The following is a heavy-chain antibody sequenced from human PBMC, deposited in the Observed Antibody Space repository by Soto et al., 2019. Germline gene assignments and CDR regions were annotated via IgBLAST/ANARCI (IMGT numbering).Heavy chain of an antibody. J-gene: IGHJ4*02. Sequence: QVQLQESGPGLVKPSQTLSLTCTVSGGSISSGDYYWSWIRQPPGKGLEWIGYIYYSGSTYYNPSLKSRVTISVDPSKNQFSLKLSSVTAADTAVYYCASYSYYYDSSGYRPLDYWGQGTLVTVSS. CDR1: GGSISSGDYY. CDR3: ASYSYYYDSSGYRPLDY. CDR2: IYYSGST. V-gene: IGHV4-30-4*01. D-gene: IGHD3-22*01.